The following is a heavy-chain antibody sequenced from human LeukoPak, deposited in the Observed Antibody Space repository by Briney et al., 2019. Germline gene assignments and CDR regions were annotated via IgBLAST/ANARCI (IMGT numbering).Heavy chain of an antibody. CDR1: GGSITNTNY. CDR2: VNLQGST. J-gene: IGHJ4*02. V-gene: IGHV4-4*02. Sequence: PSGTLSLTCGVSGGSITNTNYWTWVRQPPGKGLEWSGEVNLQGSTNYNPSLMGRVAISVDTSENHISLQWTSVTAADTAVFYCAREGGPYRPLDYSGQGTLVTVSS. CDR3: AREGGPYRPLDY.